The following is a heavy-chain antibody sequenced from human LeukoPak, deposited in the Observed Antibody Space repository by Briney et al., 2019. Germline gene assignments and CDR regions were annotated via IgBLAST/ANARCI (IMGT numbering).Heavy chain of an antibody. Sequence: KSGGSLRLSCAASGFTFSNAWMSWVRQAPGKGLEWVGRIKKKTDGETTDYAAPVKGRFPISRDDSKNTLYLEMNSLKSDDTAVYYCAAGTGTSDFDYWGQGTLVTVSS. J-gene: IGHJ4*02. D-gene: IGHD1-1*01. CDR3: AAGTGTSDFDY. CDR2: IKKKTDGETT. V-gene: IGHV3-15*01. CDR1: GFTFSNAW.